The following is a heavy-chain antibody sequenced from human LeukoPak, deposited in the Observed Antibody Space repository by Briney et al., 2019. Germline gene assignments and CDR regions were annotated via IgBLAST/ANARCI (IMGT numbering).Heavy chain of an antibody. Sequence: ASVKASCKASGYIFSTYGISWVRQAPGQELQWLGCISGYNGNTNYAQKLQGRVTMTTDTSTSTAYMELRSLRSDDTAVYYCARRRSEEFDFDCWGQGTLVTVSS. D-gene: IGHD6-19*01. CDR2: ISGYNGNT. V-gene: IGHV1-18*01. CDR3: ARRRSEEFDFDC. CDR1: GYIFSTYG. J-gene: IGHJ4*02.